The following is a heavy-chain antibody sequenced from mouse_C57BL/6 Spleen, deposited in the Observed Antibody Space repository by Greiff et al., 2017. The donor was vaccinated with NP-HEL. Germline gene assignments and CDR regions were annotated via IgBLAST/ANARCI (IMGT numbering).Heavy chain of an antibody. Sequence: QVQLQQSGPELVKPGASVKISCKASGYAFSSSWMNWVKQRPGKGLEWIGRIYPGDGDTNYNGKFKGKATLTADKSSSTAYMQLSSLTSEDSAVYFCARGDWVWDYWGQGTTLTVSS. CDR3: ARGDWVWDY. J-gene: IGHJ2*01. D-gene: IGHD4-1*01. CDR1: GYAFSSSW. CDR2: IYPGDGDT. V-gene: IGHV1-82*01.